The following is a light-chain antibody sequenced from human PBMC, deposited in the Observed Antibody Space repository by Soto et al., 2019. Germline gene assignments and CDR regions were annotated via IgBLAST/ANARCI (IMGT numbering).Light chain of an antibody. CDR1: QSVSSN. CDR3: QQYNNWPPWT. CDR2: GAS. J-gene: IGKJ2*02. Sequence: EIVMTQSPATLSVSPGERATLSCRASQSVSSNLAWYQQKPGQAPRLLIYGASTRATGIPARFSGSRSGTXXXXTISSLQSEDFAVYYCQQYNNWPPWTFGQGTKLEIK. V-gene: IGKV3-15*01.